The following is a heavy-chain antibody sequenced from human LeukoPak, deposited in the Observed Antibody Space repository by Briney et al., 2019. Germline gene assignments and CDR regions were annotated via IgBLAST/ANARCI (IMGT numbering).Heavy chain of an antibody. CDR1: GESFSGYY. V-gene: IGHV4-34*01. Sequence: SETLSLTCAVYGESFSGYYWSWIRQAPGKGLEWIGEINHSGSTNYNPSLKSRVTISVDTSKNQFSLKMGSVTAADTAVYYCARMDYPDWGQGTLVTVSS. CDR2: INHSGST. J-gene: IGHJ4*02. D-gene: IGHD2-2*03. CDR3: ARMDYPD.